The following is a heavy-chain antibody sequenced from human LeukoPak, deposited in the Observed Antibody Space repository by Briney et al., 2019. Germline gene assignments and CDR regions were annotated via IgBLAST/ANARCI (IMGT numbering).Heavy chain of an antibody. D-gene: IGHD3-10*02. CDR2: VSSSDRT. CDR1: GFSVSNNY. CDR3: AELGITMIGGV. V-gene: IGHV3-66*01. J-gene: IGHJ6*04. Sequence: GGSLRLSCEASGFSVSNNYISWVRQAPGKGLEWVSVVSSSDRTYYADSVKGRFTISRDNAKNSLYLQMNSLRAEDTAVYYCAELGITMIGGVWGKGTTVTISS.